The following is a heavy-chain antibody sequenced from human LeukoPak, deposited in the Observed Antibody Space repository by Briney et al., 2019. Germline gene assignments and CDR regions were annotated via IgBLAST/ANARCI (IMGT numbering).Heavy chain of an antibody. J-gene: IGHJ3*02. CDR3: ARVILGSDAFDI. D-gene: IGHD2-15*01. CDR1: GGSISSYY. V-gene: IGHV4-59*01. CDR2: IYYSGST. Sequence: PSETLSLTCTVSGGSISSYYWSWIRQPPGKGLEWIGYIYYSGSTNYNPSLKSRVTISVDTSKNQFSLKLSSVTAADTAVYYCARVILGSDAFDIWGQGTMVTVSS.